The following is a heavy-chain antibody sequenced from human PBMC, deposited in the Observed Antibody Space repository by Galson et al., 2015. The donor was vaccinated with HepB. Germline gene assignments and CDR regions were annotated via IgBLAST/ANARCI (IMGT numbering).Heavy chain of an antibody. Sequence: SLRLSCAASGFTFSSYSMNWVRQAPGKGLEWVSSISSSSSYIYYADSVKGRFTISRDNAKNSLYLQMNSLRAEDTAVYYCARGPVVPAATTHYYYYMDVWGKGTTVTVSS. CDR2: ISSSSSYI. CDR1: GFTFSSYS. CDR3: ARGPVVPAATTHYYYYMDV. J-gene: IGHJ6*03. V-gene: IGHV3-21*01. D-gene: IGHD2-2*01.